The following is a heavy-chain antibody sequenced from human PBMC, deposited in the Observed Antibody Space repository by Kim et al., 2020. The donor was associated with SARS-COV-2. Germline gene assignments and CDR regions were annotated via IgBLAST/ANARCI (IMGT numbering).Heavy chain of an antibody. CDR3: ARRVFDYDSSGYHDY. CDR1: GGSISSSSYY. Sequence: SETLSLTCTVSGGSISSSSYYWGWIRQPPGKGLEWIGSIYYSGSTYYNPSLKSRVTISVDTTKNQFSLKLSSVTAAGTAVSYCARRVFDYDSSGYHDYWGQGTLLTVSS. CDR2: IYYSGST. V-gene: IGHV4-39*01. D-gene: IGHD3-22*01. J-gene: IGHJ4*02.